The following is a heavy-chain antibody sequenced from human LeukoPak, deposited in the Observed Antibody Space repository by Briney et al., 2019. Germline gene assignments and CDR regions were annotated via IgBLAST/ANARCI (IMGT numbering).Heavy chain of an antibody. CDR3: ARSGRRGYSYGYRFKYYFDY. CDR2: IYSGGST. D-gene: IGHD5-18*01. J-gene: IGHJ4*02. CDR1: GFTVSSNY. Sequence: SGGSLRLSCAASGFTVSSNYMSWVRQAPGKGLEWVSVIYSGGSTYYADSVKGRFTISRDNSKNTLYLQMNTLRAEDTAVYYCARSGRRGYSYGYRFKYYFDYWGQGTLVTVSS. V-gene: IGHV3-53*05.